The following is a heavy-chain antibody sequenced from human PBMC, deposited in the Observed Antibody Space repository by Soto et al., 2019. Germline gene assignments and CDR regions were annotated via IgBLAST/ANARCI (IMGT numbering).Heavy chain of an antibody. Sequence: ASVKVSCKASGGTSSSYAISWVRQAPGQGLEWMGIINPSGGSTSYAQKFQGRVTMTRDTSTSTVYMELSSLRSEDTAVYYCARDMAAAGTGDYWGQGTLVIFSS. CDR3: ARDMAAAGTGDY. CDR2: INPSGGST. V-gene: IGHV1-46*01. CDR1: GGTSSSYA. J-gene: IGHJ4*02. D-gene: IGHD6-13*01.